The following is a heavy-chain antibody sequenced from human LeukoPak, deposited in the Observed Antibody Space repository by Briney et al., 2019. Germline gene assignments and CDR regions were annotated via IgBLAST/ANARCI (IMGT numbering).Heavy chain of an antibody. CDR3: ARDRGHAMDV. Sequence: GGSLRLSCAASGLSISDNYMSWVRQAPGKGLEWVSIIHSGGNIYYADSVKGRFTISRDNSKNTLYLQMNSLRAEDTAVYYCARDRGHAMDVWGQGTTVTVSS. CDR1: GLSISDNY. J-gene: IGHJ6*02. CDR2: IHSGGNI. V-gene: IGHV3-53*01.